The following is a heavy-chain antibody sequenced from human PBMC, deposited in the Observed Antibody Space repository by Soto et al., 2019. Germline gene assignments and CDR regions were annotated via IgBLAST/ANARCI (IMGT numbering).Heavy chain of an antibody. V-gene: IGHV5-51*01. Sequence: PGESLKISCKVSGYRFTSYWIGWVRQMPGKGLEWMGIIYPGDSDTRYSPSFQGQVTISADKSISTAYLQWSSLKASDTAMYYCARLGIFGVVTSNGMDVWGQGTTVTVSS. CDR3: ARLGIFGVVTSNGMDV. J-gene: IGHJ6*02. D-gene: IGHD3-3*01. CDR1: GYRFTSYW. CDR2: IYPGDSDT.